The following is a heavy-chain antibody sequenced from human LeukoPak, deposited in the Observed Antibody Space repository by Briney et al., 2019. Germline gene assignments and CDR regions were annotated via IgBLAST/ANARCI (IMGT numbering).Heavy chain of an antibody. CDR3: ARDAGYYNYYMDV. V-gene: IGHV1-2*02. CDR2: INPNNGGT. Sequence: ASVKVSCKASGYTFNVYYMHWVRQVPGQGLEWMGWINPNNGGTKYAQKFQGRVTMTRDTSITTAYMELSRLRSDDPAVYYCARDAGYYNYYMDVWGTGTPVTISS. J-gene: IGHJ6*03. CDR1: GYTFNVYY.